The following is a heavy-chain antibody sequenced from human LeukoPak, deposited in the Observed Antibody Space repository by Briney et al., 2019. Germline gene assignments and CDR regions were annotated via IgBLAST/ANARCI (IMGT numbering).Heavy chain of an antibody. V-gene: IGHV4-39*01. CDR1: GGSISSSSYY. D-gene: IGHD3-10*01. CDR3: ARGPKTYYYGSGSYYKIPSFDY. Sequence: PSETLPLTCTVSGGSISSSSYYWDWIRQPPGKGLEWIGSLYYSGSTYYNPSLKSRVTISVDTSKNQFSLKLSSVTAADTAVYYCARGPKTYYYGSGSYYKIPSFDYWGQGTLVTVSS. CDR2: LYYSGST. J-gene: IGHJ4*02.